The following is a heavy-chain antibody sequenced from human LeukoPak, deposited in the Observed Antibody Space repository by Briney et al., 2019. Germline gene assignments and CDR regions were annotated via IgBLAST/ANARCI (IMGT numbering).Heavy chain of an antibody. D-gene: IGHD3-10*01. V-gene: IGHV1-18*01. CDR3: ARERGLGYGMDV. J-gene: IGHJ6*02. Sequence: GASVKVSCKASGYTFADFGVSWVRQAPGQGLEWMGWISAYNGNANYAQKLQGRVTMTTNTSTSTAYMELRSLKSDDTAVYYCARERGLGYGMDVWGQGTTVTVSS. CDR2: ISAYNGNA. CDR1: GYTFADFG.